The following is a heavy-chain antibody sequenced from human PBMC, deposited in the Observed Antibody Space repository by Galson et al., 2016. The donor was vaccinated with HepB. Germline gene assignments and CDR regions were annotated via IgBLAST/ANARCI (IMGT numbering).Heavy chain of an antibody. CDR1: GFTFSNYD. V-gene: IGHV3-13*01. J-gene: IGHJ6*02. Sequence: SLRLSCATSGFTFSNYDMHWVRQPIGKDLEWVSGIGSRGDTYYPDSVKGRFTISRENAQNSFYLQLNSLRAEDTAVYYCARGRRSYGMDVWGQGTTVTV. CDR3: ARGRRSYGMDV. CDR2: IGSRGDT.